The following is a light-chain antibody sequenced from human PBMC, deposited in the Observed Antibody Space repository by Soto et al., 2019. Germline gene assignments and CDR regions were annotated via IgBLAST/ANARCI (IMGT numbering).Light chain of an antibody. V-gene: IGKV3-11*01. CDR1: QSVSTY. J-gene: IGKJ5*01. Sequence: IVLTQSPGTLSLSPGERATLSCRASQSVSTYLAWYQQKPGQAPRLLISDASNRATGTPARFSGSGSGTDFTLTISSLEPEDFAVYYCQQRSNWPPFTFGQGTRLEI. CDR2: DAS. CDR3: QQRSNWPPFT.